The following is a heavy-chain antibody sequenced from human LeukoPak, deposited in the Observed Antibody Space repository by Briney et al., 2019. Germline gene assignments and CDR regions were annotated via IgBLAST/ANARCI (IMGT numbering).Heavy chain of an antibody. J-gene: IGHJ4*02. CDR1: GGSITTYY. V-gene: IGHV4-59*01. D-gene: IGHD1-26*01. CDR2: IYYSGST. CDR3: ARGQRSYFRAVDD. Sequence: PSETLSLTCTVSGGSITTYYWGWIRQPPGKGLEWIGYIYYSGSTNYNPSLKSRVTISVDTSKNQFSLKLSSVTAADTAVYYCARGQRSYFRAVDDWGQGTLVTVPS.